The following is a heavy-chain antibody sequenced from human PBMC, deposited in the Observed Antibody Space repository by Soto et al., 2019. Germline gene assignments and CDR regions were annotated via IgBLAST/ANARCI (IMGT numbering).Heavy chain of an antibody. CDR2: IYYSGST. CDR3: ARVAVAGLYYFDY. D-gene: IGHD6-19*01. V-gene: IGHV4-30-4*01. CDR1: GGSLSSGDYY. Sequence: PSETLSLTCTVSGGSLSSGDYYWSWIRQPPGKGLEWIGYIYYSGSTYYNPSLKSRVTISVDTSKNQFSLKLSSVTAADTAVYYCARVAVAGLYYFDYWGQGTLVTVSS. J-gene: IGHJ4*02.